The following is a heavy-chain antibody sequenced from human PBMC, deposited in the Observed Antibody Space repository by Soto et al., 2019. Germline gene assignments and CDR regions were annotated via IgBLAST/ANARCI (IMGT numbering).Heavy chain of an antibody. D-gene: IGHD4-17*01. CDR3: AREMAADYGDYDWFDP. CDR1: GGTFSSYT. J-gene: IGHJ5*02. V-gene: IGHV1-69*04. CDR2: IIPILGIA. Sequence: ASVKVSCKASGGTFSSYTISWVRQAPGQGLEWMGRIIPILGIANYAQKFQGRVTITADKSTSTAYMELSSLRSEDTAVYYCAREMAADYGDYDWFDPWGQGTLVTVSS.